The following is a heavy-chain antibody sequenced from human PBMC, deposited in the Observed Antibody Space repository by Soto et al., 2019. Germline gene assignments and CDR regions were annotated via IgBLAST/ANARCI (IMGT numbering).Heavy chain of an antibody. CDR1: GFTFSSYW. CDR3: ARDFGGP. D-gene: IGHD1-26*01. V-gene: IGHV3-7*05. J-gene: IGHJ5*02. CDR2: IKEDASEK. Sequence: EVQLVESGGGLVQPGGSLRLSCTASGFTFSSYWMNWVRQAPGKGLEWVGNIKEDASEKFYVDSVKGRFTISRDNAKNSLYLDMNSLRVEDTAIYFCARDFGGPWGQGTLVTVSS.